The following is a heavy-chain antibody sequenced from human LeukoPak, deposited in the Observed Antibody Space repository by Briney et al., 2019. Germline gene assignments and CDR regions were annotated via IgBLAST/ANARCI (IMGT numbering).Heavy chain of an antibody. J-gene: IGHJ4*02. CDR1: GFTVSTNY. CDR2: IWYDGSNK. CDR3: ARASGPFDY. V-gene: IGHV3-33*08. Sequence: GSLRLSCAASGFTVSTNYMIWVRQAPGKGLEWVAVIWYDGSNKFYADSVKGRFTISRDNSKNTLYLQMNSLRAEDTAVYYCARASGPFDYWGQGTLVTVSS.